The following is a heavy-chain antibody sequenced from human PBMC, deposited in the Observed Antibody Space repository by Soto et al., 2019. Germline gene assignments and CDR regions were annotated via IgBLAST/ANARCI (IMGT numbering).Heavy chain of an antibody. V-gene: IGHV3-53*01. D-gene: IGHD2-15*01. CDR3: ARVGCSGGSCYSSYYYGMDV. J-gene: IGHJ6*02. CDR2: IYSGGST. CDR1: GFTVSSNY. Sequence: PGGSLRLSCAASGFTVSSNYMSWVRQAPGKGLEWVSVIYSGGSTYYADSVKGRFTISRDNSKNTLYLQMNSLRAEDTAVYYCARVGCSGGSCYSSYYYGMDVWGQGTTVTVSS.